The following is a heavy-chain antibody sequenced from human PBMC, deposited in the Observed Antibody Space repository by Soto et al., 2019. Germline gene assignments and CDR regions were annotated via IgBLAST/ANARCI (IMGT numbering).Heavy chain of an antibody. CDR1: GYSFTSYW. D-gene: IGHD3-16*01. CDR3: ARGGMITFGGVQYYFDY. V-gene: IGHV5-51*01. CDR2: IYPGDSDT. Sequence: GESLKISFKGSGYSFTSYWIGWVRQMPGKGLEWMGIIYPGDSDTRYSPSFQGQVTISADKSISTAYLQWSSLKASDTAMYYCARGGMITFGGVQYYFDYWGQGTLVTVSS. J-gene: IGHJ4*02.